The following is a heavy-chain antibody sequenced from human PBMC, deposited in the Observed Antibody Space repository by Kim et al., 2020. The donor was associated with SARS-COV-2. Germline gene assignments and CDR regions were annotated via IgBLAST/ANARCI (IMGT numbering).Heavy chain of an antibody. CDR1: GAPISSYY. V-gene: IGHV4-59*13. Sequence: SETLFLTCTASGAPISSYYWVWVRQSPGKGLEWMATFFKSGSTSSNPSLKSRVTISADTSNNQFSLQLSAVTAADTAVYYCASWDYSDNAGLALWGQGTLVTVS. CDR3: ASWDYSDNAGLAL. D-gene: IGHD4-4*01. J-gene: IGHJ4*02. CDR2: FFKSGST.